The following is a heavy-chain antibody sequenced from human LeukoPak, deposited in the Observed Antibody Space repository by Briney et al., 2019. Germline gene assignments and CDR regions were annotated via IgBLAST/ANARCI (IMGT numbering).Heavy chain of an antibody. CDR1: GGSVRSGNYF. CDR2: IYFRGNT. V-gene: IGHV4-61*01. CDR3: ARVDGWFDIMTGWPAITNNGMDV. D-gene: IGHD3-9*01. Sequence: SETLSLTCTVSGGSVRSGNYFWSWIRQPPGKGLEWIGYIYFRGNTKYSPALESRGTISEDPSKNQFSLRLTSVTAADTAVYYCARVDGWFDIMTGWPAITNNGMDVWGQGTTVIVSS. J-gene: IGHJ6*02.